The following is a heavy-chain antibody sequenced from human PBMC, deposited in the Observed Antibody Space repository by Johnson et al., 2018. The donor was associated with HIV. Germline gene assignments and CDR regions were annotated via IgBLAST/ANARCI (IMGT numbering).Heavy chain of an antibody. J-gene: IGHJ3*02. CDR3: AKETRDSRSAFDI. CDR1: GFTFSSYD. D-gene: IGHD3-22*01. V-gene: IGHV3-13*01. Sequence: VQLVESGGGLVQPGGSLRLSCAASGFTFSSYDMHWVRQATGKGLEWVSAIGTAGDTYYPGSVKGRFTISRENAKNSLYLQMNNLIAEDTAVYFCAKETRDSRSAFDIWGQGTMVTVSS. CDR2: IGTAGDT.